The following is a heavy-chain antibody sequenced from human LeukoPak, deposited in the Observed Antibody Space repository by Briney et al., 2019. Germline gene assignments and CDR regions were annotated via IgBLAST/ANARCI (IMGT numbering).Heavy chain of an antibody. CDR1: GYSISSGYY. Sequence: PSETLSLTCAVSGYSISSGYYWGWIRQPPGKGLEWIGSIYHSGSTYYNPSLKSRVTISVDTSKNQFSLKLSSVAAADTAVYYCARENHYDSSGLDYWGQGTLVTVSS. CDR3: ARENHYDSSGLDY. V-gene: IGHV4-38-2*02. D-gene: IGHD3-22*01. J-gene: IGHJ4*02. CDR2: IYHSGST.